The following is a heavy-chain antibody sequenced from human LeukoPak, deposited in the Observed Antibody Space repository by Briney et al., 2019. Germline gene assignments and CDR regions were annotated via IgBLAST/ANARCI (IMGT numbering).Heavy chain of an antibody. CDR2: IYHSGST. CDR3: ARGSFDYGDYQIFDY. CDR1: GFTVSSNY. J-gene: IGHJ4*02. D-gene: IGHD4-17*01. Sequence: LRLSCAASGFTVSSNYMSWVRQAPGKGLEWIGEIYHSGSTNYNPSLKSRVTISVDTSKNQFSLKLSSVTAAGTAMYYCARGSFDYGDYQIFDYWGQGTLVTVSS. V-gene: IGHV4-34*01.